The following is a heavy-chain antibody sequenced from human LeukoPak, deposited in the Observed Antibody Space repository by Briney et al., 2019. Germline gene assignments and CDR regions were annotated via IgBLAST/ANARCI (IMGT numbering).Heavy chain of an antibody. CDR3: AREQLPYYYESSGANRPYYFDY. D-gene: IGHD3-22*01. Sequence: GASVKVSCKASGYTCTGYYMHWVRQAPGQGLEGMGWINPNSGGTNYAQQLQGRVTTTRDTSTSTAYMLLRSLTSDDTPVYYCAREQLPYYYESSGANRPYYFDYWGQGTLVTVSS. CDR1: GYTCTGYY. J-gene: IGHJ4*02. CDR2: INPNSGGT. V-gene: IGHV1-2*02.